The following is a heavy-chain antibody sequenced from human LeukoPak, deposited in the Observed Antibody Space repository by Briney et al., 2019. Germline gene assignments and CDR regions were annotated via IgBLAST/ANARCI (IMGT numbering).Heavy chain of an antibody. CDR3: ARSYSSSPWYLDI. Sequence: SETLSLTCAVYGGSFSGYYWSWIRQPPGKGLEWIGEINHSGSTNYNPSLKSRVTISVDTSKNQFSLKLSSVTAADTAVYSCARSYSSSPWYLDIWGRGTLVTVSS. CDR1: GGSFSGYY. CDR2: INHSGST. D-gene: IGHD6-13*01. J-gene: IGHJ2*01. V-gene: IGHV4-34*01.